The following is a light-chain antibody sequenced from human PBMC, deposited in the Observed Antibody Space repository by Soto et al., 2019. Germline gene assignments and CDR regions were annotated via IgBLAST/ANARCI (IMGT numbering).Light chain of an antibody. CDR2: WAS. J-gene: IGKJ3*01. CDR3: LQYYSSPHT. Sequence: IVMTQSPGSLAVSLGERATINGNSSQSVLYSSNNKNYLAWYQQKPGQPPKLLIYWASTRESGVPERFRGSGAWTAYTRPSSRLQAGEVAGDSCLQYYSSPHTLGPGTKVDIK. CDR1: QSVLYSSNNKNY. V-gene: IGKV4-1*01.